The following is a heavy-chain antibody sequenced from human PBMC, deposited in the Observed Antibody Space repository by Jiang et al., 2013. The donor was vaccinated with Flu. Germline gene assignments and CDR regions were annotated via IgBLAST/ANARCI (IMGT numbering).Heavy chain of an antibody. V-gene: IGHV1-2*06. CDR3: ARGGVDIVVVPAAMGFDY. J-gene: IGHJ4*02. CDR2: INPNSGGT. CDR1: GYTFTGYY. Sequence: SVKVSCKASGYTFTGYYMHWVRQAPGQGLEWMGRINPNSGGTNYAQKFQGRVTMTRDTSISTAYMELSRLRSDDTAVYYCARGGVDIVVVPAAMGFDYWGQGTLVTVSS. D-gene: IGHD2-2*03.